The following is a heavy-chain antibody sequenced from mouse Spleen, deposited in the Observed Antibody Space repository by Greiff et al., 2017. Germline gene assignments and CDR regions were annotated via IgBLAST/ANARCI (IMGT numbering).Heavy chain of an antibody. CDR3: ARKRDHYYASYAMDY. V-gene: IGHV1-55*01. D-gene: IGHD1-2*01. J-gene: IGHJ4*01. CDR2: IYPGSGST. Sequence: QVQLQQPGAELVKPGASVKMSCKASGYTFTSYWITWVKQRPGQGLEWIGDIYPGSGSTNYNEKFKSKATLTVDTSSSTAYMQLSSLTSEDSAVYYCARKRDHYYASYAMDYWGQGTSVTVSS. CDR1: GYTFTSYW.